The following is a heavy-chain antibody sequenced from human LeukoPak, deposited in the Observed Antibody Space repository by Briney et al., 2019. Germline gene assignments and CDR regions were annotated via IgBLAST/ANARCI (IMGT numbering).Heavy chain of an antibody. CDR3: ANLGPRVVVVTALSGNY. D-gene: IGHD2-21*02. V-gene: IGHV3-23*01. CDR1: GFTFSIYA. CDR2: IFGNGAGT. J-gene: IGHJ4*02. Sequence: GGSLRLSCTASGFTFSIYAMNWVRQAPGKGLEWVSVIFGNGAGTNYADSVKGRFTISRDNSKNTLYLQMNSLRAEDTAVYYCANLGPRVVVVTALSGNYWGQGTLVTVSS.